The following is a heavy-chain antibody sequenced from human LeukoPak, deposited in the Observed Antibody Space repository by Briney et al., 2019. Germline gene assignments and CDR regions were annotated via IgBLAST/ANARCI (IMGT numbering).Heavy chain of an antibody. Sequence: SETLSLTCAVYGGSFSGYYWSWIRQPPGKGLEWIGEINHSGSTNYNPSLKSRVTISVDTSKNQFSLKLSSVTAADTAVYYCARTSGWYKSPFGYWGQGTLVTVSS. J-gene: IGHJ4*02. CDR3: ARTSGWYKSPFGY. CDR1: GGSFSGYY. CDR2: INHSGST. D-gene: IGHD6-19*01. V-gene: IGHV4-34*01.